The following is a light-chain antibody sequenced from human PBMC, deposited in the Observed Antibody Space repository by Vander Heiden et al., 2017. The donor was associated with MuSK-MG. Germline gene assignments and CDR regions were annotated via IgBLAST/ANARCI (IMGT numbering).Light chain of an antibody. CDR3: QQYNSKST. V-gene: IGKV1-5*03. J-gene: IGKJ4*01. CDR2: KAS. Sequence: DIWLTKSPSMLSASVGDRINITCRASQSIGTFLALYQRKPGNAPRVLIYKASTLHSGVPSRFSGSGSGTEFALTIASLQPDDFATYYCQQYNSKSTFGGGTEVEIK. CDR1: QSIGTF.